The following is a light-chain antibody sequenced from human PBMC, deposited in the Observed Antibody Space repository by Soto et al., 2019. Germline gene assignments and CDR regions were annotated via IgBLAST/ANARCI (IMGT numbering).Light chain of an antibody. CDR3: QQYGSSPYT. J-gene: IGKJ2*01. V-gene: IGKV3-20*01. CDR1: QSVSSSN. CDR2: GAS. Sequence: EVVLTQSKGTLSFSPGERATLSCRASQSVSSSNLAWYQQKPGQAPRLLIYGASSRATGIPDRFSGSGSGTDFTLTISRLEPEDFAVYYCQQYGSSPYTFGQGTKVDIK.